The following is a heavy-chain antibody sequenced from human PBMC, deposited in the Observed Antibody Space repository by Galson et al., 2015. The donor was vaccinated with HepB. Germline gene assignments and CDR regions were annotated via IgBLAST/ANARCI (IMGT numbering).Heavy chain of an antibody. Sequence: SLRLSCAASGFTFSSYAMSWVRQAPGKGLEWVSAISGSGGSTYYADSVKGRFTISRDNSKNTLYLQMNSLRAEDTAVYYCANSLSSYGDYAEGNWGQGTLVTVSS. V-gene: IGHV3-23*01. CDR1: GFTFSSYA. CDR2: ISGSGGST. CDR3: ANSLSSYGDYAEGN. J-gene: IGHJ4*02. D-gene: IGHD4-17*01.